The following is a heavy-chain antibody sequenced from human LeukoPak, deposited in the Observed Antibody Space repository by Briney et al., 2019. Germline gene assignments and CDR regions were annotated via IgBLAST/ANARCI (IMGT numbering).Heavy chain of an antibody. V-gene: IGHV3-23*01. Sequence: GESLRLSCAASGFTFISHTMSWIRQAPGKGLEWVSAISGSGGSTYYADTVKGRFTISRDNSKNTLYLQMNSLRAEDTAVYYCAKDPKFGVVTPYWGQGTLVTVSS. CDR1: GFTFISHT. CDR3: AKDPKFGVVTPY. CDR2: ISGSGGST. D-gene: IGHD3-3*01. J-gene: IGHJ4*02.